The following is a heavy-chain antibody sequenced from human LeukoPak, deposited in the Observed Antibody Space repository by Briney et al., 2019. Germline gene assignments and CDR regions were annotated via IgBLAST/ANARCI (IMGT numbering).Heavy chain of an antibody. J-gene: IGHJ6*02. CDR3: AKGYCSSTSCYFHYYGMDV. CDR1: GFTFSGYA. CDR2: ISGSGGYT. V-gene: IGHV3-23*01. Sequence: GGSLRLSCAGSGFTFSGYAMSWVRQAPGKGLEWVSAISGSGGYTYYADSVKGRFTISRDNSKNTLYLQMNSLRAEDTAVYYCAKGYCSSTSCYFHYYGMDVWGQGTTVTVSS. D-gene: IGHD2-2*01.